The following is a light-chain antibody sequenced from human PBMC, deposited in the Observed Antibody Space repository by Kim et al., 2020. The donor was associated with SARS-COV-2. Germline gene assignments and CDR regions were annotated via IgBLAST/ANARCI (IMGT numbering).Light chain of an antibody. CDR1: SSSIATVYV. CDR3: QSFYRSLSGWV. Sequence: RVTISYTGSSSSIATVYVVHWYQQVPGAATKLLFFDNINRPSGVPDRFSGSNSGTSASLAIAGLQPEDEADYYCQSFYRSLSGWVFGGGTQLTVL. J-gene: IGLJ3*02. V-gene: IGLV1-40*01. CDR2: DNI.